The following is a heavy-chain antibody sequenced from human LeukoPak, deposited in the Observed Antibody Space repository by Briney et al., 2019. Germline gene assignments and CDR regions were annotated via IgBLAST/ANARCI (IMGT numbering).Heavy chain of an antibody. CDR2: ITSSSSYI. CDR3: ARHPGLWQFAD. V-gene: IGHV3-21*04. D-gene: IGHD3-10*01. Sequence: GGSLRLSCAASGFAFSTSNMHWVRQAPGQGLEWVSSITSSSSYIYYADSVKGRFTISRDNAKNSLFLQMNSLRAEDTAVYFCARHPGLWQFADWGQGTLVTVSS. J-gene: IGHJ4*02. CDR1: GFAFSTSN.